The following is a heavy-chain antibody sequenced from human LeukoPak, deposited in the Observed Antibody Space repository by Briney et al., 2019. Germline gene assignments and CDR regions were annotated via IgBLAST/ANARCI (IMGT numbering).Heavy chain of an antibody. J-gene: IGHJ6*02. Sequence: SETLSLTCAVYGGSFSGYYWNWIRQPPGKGLEWIGEINHSGSTNYNPSLKSRVTISVDTSKNQFSLKLSSVTAADTAVYYCARTPTNWGGYYYYGMDVWGQGTTVTVSS. V-gene: IGHV4-34*01. CDR3: ARTPTNWGGYYYYGMDV. D-gene: IGHD7-27*01. CDR1: GGSFSGYY. CDR2: INHSGST.